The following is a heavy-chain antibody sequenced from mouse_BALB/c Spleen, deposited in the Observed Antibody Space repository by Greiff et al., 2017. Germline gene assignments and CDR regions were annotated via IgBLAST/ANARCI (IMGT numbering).Heavy chain of an antibody. CDR1: GFTFTDYY. J-gene: IGHJ3*01. V-gene: IGHV7-3*02. Sequence: EVMLVESGGGLVQPGGSLRLSCATSGFTFTDYYMSWVRQPPGKALEWLGFIRNKANGYTTEYSASVKGRFTISRDNSQSILYLQMNTLRAEDSATYYCARGNYGAYWGQGTLVTVSA. D-gene: IGHD1-1*01. CDR3: ARGNYGAY. CDR2: IRNKANGYTT.